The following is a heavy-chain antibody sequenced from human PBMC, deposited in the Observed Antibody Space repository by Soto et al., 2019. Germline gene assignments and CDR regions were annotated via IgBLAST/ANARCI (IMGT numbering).Heavy chain of an antibody. CDR3: ARAATVNWSHY. CDR1: GYSISSGYY. Sequence: ETLSLTCPVSGYSISSGYYWCWIRQPPGKGLEWIVSIYHSGSTYYNPSLKIRVTISVDTSKNQFSLKLSSVTAEDTAVYYCARAATVNWSHYWGQGTLVTVYS. D-gene: IGHD4-4*01. V-gene: IGHV4-38-2*02. J-gene: IGHJ4*02. CDR2: IYHSGST.